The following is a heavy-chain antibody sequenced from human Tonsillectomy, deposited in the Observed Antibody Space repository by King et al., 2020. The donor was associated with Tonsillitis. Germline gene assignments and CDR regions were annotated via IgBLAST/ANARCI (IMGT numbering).Heavy chain of an antibody. CDR1: GFTFSSYA. V-gene: IGHV3-23*04. CDR2: ISGSGGST. Sequence: VQLVESGGGLVQPGGSLRLSCAASGFTFSSYAMSWVHQAPGKGLEWVSAISGSGGSTYYADSVKGRFTISRDNSKNTLYLQMNSLRAEDTAVYYCAKNPHEWLVPPYYFDYWGQGTLVTVSS. D-gene: IGHD6-19*01. J-gene: IGHJ4*02. CDR3: AKNPHEWLVPPYYFDY.